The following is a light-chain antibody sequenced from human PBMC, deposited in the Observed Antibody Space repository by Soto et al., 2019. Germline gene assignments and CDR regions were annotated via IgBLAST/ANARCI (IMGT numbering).Light chain of an antibody. V-gene: IGKV3-11*01. Sequence: IVLTQSPSTPSLSPGERATLSCRASQSVSSYLAWYQQKPGQAPRLLIYDASNRATGIPARFSGSGSGTDFTLTISSLEPEDFAVYYCQQRYNWWTFGQGTKV. CDR1: QSVSSY. CDR2: DAS. J-gene: IGKJ1*01. CDR3: QQRYNWWT.